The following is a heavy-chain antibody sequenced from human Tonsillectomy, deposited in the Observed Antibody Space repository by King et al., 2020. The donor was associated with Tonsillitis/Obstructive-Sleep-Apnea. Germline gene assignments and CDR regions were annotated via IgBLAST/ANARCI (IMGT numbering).Heavy chain of an antibody. D-gene: IGHD3-9*01. J-gene: IGHJ4*02. CDR3: ARDILTGDAY. Sequence: EVQLVESGGGLVQPGGSLRLSCSVSGFTLSSYAMSWVRQAPGKGLEWVSVFIGRGGRTYYADSVKGRFTISRDISKNTLYLQMNSLRAEDTAIYYCARDILTGDAYWGQGTLVTVSS. V-gene: IGHV3-23*04. CDR1: GFTLSSYA. CDR2: FIGRGGRT.